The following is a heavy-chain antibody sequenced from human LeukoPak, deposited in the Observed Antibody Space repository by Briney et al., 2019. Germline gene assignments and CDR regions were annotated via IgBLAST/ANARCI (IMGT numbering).Heavy chain of an antibody. CDR3: ARDPALDYGDYDWFDP. CDR2: ISAYNGNT. Sequence: ASVKVSCKASGYTFTSYGISWVRQAPGQGLEWMGWISAYNGNTNYAQKLQGRVTMTTDTSTSTAYMELRSLRSDDTAVYYCARDPALDYGDYDWFDPWGQGTLVTVYS. CDR1: GYTFTSYG. V-gene: IGHV1-18*01. J-gene: IGHJ5*02. D-gene: IGHD4-17*01.